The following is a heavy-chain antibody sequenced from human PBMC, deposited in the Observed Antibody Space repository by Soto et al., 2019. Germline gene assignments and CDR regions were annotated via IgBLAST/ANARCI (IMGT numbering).Heavy chain of an antibody. CDR2: MNPNSGNA. J-gene: IGHJ6*02. CDR3: ARGLAGYNSPYYYYRMDV. Sequence: ASVEVSCKASGYTFTTYDINWVRQATGQRLEWMGWMNPNSGNADYAQKFQGRVTMTRNTSTSTAYMELSSLRSEDTAVYYCARGLAGYNSPYYYYRMDVWGQGTTVTV. V-gene: IGHV1-8*01. D-gene: IGHD1-1*01. CDR1: GYTFTTYD.